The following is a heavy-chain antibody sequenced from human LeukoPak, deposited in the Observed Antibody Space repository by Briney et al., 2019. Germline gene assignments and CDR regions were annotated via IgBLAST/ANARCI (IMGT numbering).Heavy chain of an antibody. Sequence: SETLSLTCTVSGYSISTGYYWDWIRQPPGKGLEWIGTFYHGGSTNYNPSLKSRVTISVDTSKNRFSLKLSSVTAADTAVYYCARDISPAGYGSGSYYSGNWFDPWGQGTLVTVSS. CDR2: FYHGGST. CDR1: GYSISTGYY. CDR3: ARDISPAGYGSGSYYSGNWFDP. V-gene: IGHV4-38-2*02. J-gene: IGHJ5*02. D-gene: IGHD3-10*01.